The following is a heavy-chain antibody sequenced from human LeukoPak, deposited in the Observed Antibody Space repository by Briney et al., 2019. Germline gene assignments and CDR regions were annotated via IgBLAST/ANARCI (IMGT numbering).Heavy chain of an antibody. CDR3: AKGNTIFGVGWAHDAFDI. V-gene: IGHV1-18*01. Sequence: WASVKVSCKASGYTFTSYGISWVRQAPGQGLEWMGWISAYNGNTNYAQKLQGRVTMTTDTSTSTAYMELRSLRSDDTAVYYCAKGNTIFGVGWAHDAFDIWGQGTMVTVSS. D-gene: IGHD3-3*01. CDR1: GYTFTSYG. J-gene: IGHJ3*02. CDR2: ISAYNGNT.